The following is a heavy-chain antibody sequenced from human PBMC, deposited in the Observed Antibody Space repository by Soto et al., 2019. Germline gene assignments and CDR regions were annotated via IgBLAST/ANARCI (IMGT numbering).Heavy chain of an antibody. J-gene: IGHJ3*02. CDR1: GGSISSGGYY. V-gene: IGHV4-31*11. CDR2: ISYSGNT. D-gene: IGHD2-2*01. CDR3: ARDRSVTAAHDAACDS. Sequence: QVQLQESGPGLVKASQTLSLTCAVSGGSISSGGYYWSWIRKNPGKGLEWIGYISYSGNTYYKPSLKTRLPIAVDKSKNQFSLRLTSVTAADTSVYYCARDRSVTAAHDAACDSWGQGTMVTVSS.